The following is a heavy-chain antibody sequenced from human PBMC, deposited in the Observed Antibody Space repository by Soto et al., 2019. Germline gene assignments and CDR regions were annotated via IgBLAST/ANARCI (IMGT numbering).Heavy chain of an antibody. V-gene: IGHV3-74*01. CDR3: ARVSTGGYDFSLDDY. CDR2: INSDGSRT. J-gene: IGHJ4*02. D-gene: IGHD5-12*01. Sequence: EEQLVESGGGLVQPGGSLRLSCAASGFTFSSYWMHWVRQGPGKGLVWVSRINSDGSRTTYADSVKGRFTISRDNARNTLYLQMNSLRAEDTAVYYCARVSTGGYDFSLDDYWGQGTLVTVSS. CDR1: GFTFSSYW.